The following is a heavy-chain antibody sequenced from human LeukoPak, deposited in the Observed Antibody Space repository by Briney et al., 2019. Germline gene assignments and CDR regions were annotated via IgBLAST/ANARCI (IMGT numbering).Heavy chain of an antibody. J-gene: IGHJ4*02. V-gene: IGHV3-11*01. CDR3: ARDIRAVGVTLYFDY. CDR2: ISGGGDDI. CDR1: GFTFSDYY. Sequence: KPGGSLRLSCAASGFTFSDYYMSWIRQAPGMGLEWLSYISGGGDDIHNADSVKGRFTISRDNAKNSLYLQMNSLRAEDTAMYYCARDIRAVGVTLYFDYWGQGILVTVSS. D-gene: IGHD1-26*01.